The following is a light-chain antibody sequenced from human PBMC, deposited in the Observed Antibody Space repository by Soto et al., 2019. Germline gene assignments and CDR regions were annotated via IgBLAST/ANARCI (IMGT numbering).Light chain of an antibody. CDR2: WAS. Sequence: DIVMTPSPESLAVSLGERASIHSILSHSPLCTFNNKNFLAWYQQKVGQPPTLLIYWASRRAFGVPDRFSGSGSGTNFTLTINNLQADDVAVYFCRQYQSSPRTFGQGTKVDIK. CDR1: HSPLCTFNNKNF. J-gene: IGKJ1*01. V-gene: IGKV4-1*01. CDR3: RQYQSSPRT.